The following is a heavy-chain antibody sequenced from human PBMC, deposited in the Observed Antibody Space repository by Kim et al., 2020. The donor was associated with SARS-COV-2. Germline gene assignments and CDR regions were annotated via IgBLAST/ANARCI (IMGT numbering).Heavy chain of an antibody. V-gene: IGHV4-34*01. CDR3: ARGSKGGGSYLNY. D-gene: IGHD3-16*01. Sequence: YNPSLRERVTISVDPSKSQFYLNLNSVAAADTAVYYCARGSKGGGSYLNYWGRGTLVTVAS. J-gene: IGHJ4*01.